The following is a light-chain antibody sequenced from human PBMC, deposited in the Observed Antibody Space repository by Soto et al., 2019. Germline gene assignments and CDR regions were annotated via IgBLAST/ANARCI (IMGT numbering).Light chain of an antibody. CDR2: DTS. Sequence: DIQLTQSPSSLSASVGDRVTITCQASQGTSKLLNWYRHEPVEAPELLILDTSLLELGVPSRFIGSGSVTDFSFIISDLQPEDGATSYCQQYATLPLYFGGGTKV. CDR1: QGTSKL. J-gene: IGKJ4*01. CDR3: QQYATLPLY. V-gene: IGKV1-33*01.